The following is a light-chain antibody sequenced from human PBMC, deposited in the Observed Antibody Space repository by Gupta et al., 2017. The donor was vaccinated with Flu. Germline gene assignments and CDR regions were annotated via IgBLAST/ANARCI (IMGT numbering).Light chain of an antibody. CDR2: EVS. Sequence: QSALTQPASVSESPGQSITISCTGTSSDVGSYNYVSWYQQHPGKAPKLMIYEVSNRPSGVSNRFSGSKSGNTASLTIAGLQAEDEADYYCISYTGSSTLYVFGTGTKVTV. J-gene: IGLJ1*01. V-gene: IGLV2-14*01. CDR1: SSDVGSYNY. CDR3: ISYTGSSTLYV.